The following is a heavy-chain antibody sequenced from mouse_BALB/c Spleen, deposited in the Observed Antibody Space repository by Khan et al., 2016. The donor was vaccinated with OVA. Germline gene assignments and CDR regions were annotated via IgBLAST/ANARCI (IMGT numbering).Heavy chain of an antibody. Sequence: QVQLKQSGPGLVQPSQSLSITCTVTGFSLTNYGVHWVRQSPGKGLEWLGVIWSGGITDYNETFISRLSISKDISKRQVFFKMNSLQANDTAIYYCAKNRNGYLDYWGQGTTLTVSS. CDR1: GFSLTNYG. D-gene: IGHD1-1*02. V-gene: IGHV2-2*02. CDR3: AKNRNGYLDY. J-gene: IGHJ2*01. CDR2: IWSGGIT.